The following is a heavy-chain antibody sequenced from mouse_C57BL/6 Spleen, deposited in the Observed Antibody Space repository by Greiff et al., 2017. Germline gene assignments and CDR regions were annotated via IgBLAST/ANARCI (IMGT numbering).Heavy chain of an antibody. CDR3: AIHHYGSSSDWYFDV. J-gene: IGHJ1*03. CDR1: GYTFTSYW. CDR2: IDPSDSYT. V-gene: IGHV1-69*01. D-gene: IGHD1-1*01. Sequence: VQLQQPGAELVMPGASVKLSCKASGYTFTSYWMHWVKQRPGQGLEWIGEIDPSDSYTNYNQKFKGKSTLTVDKSSSTAYMQLSSLTSEDSAVYYCAIHHYGSSSDWYFDVWGTGTTVTVSS.